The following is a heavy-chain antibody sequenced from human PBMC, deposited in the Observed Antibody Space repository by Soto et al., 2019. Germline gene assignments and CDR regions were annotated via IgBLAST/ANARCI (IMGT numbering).Heavy chain of an antibody. Sequence: GSLRLSCAASGFTFSNAWMSWVSQAPGKGLEWVGRIKSKTDGGTTDYAAHVKGRITSTRDASKNTLNLQMKSLKTDYTAKYYCSTERTGYDDCDIWGKGTMVTVS. CDR2: IKSKTDGGTT. J-gene: IGHJ3*02. V-gene: IGHV3-15*01. D-gene: IGHD3-9*01. CDR1: GFTFSNAW. CDR3: STERTGYDDCDI.